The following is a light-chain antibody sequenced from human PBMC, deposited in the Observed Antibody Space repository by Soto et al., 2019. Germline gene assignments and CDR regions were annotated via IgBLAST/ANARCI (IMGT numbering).Light chain of an antibody. CDR3: SASTGTNTVMI. V-gene: IGLV2-14*03. Sequence: QSVLTQPASVSGSPGQSITISCTGTSSDIGSYKYVSWYRQHQDKAPRLMIYDVNNRPSGVSNRFSGSKSGNTASLTISGLQAEEEAEYYCSASTGTNTVMIFGGGTKLTVL. CDR1: SSDIGSYKY. J-gene: IGLJ2*01. CDR2: DVN.